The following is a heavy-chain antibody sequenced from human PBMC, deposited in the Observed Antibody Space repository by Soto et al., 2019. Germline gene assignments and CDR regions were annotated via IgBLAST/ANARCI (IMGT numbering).Heavy chain of an antibody. Sequence: GGSLRLSCAASGFSFSSSWMHWVRQAPGEGLVWVSRINNDGSSRTSTTYADSVKGRFTISRDNAKNTLYLQMNSLRAEDTAVYYCAREMQHNYGPDYWGQGTLVTVSS. CDR3: AREMQHNYGPDY. CDR1: GFSFSSSW. J-gene: IGHJ4*02. V-gene: IGHV3-74*01. CDR2: INNDGSSRTST. D-gene: IGHD3-16*01.